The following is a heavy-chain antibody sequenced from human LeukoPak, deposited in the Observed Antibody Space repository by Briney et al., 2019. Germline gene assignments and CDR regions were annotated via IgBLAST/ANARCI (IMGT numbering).Heavy chain of an antibody. V-gene: IGHV3-74*01. J-gene: IGHJ3*02. CDR3: AREAYYYDSGRSHDAFDI. Sequence: GGSLRLSCAASGFTFGIHWMHWVRQAPGKGLVWVSRINYDGGSTSYADSVKGRFTISRDNAKNTLYLQMTSLRVEDTAVYFCAREAYYYDSGRSHDAFDIWGQGTMVTVSS. CDR1: GFTFGIHW. D-gene: IGHD3-22*01. CDR2: INYDGGST.